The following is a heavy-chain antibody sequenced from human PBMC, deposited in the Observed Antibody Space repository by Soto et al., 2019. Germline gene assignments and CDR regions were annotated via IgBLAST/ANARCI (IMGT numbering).Heavy chain of an antibody. Sequence: QVQLQESGPGLVKPSGTLSLTCAVSGDSISSSNWWSWVRQPPGKGLEWIGEIYHSGSTNYNPSLKSRVTISVDKSKNQFSLKLSSVTAADTAVYYCARVRGDYVWGSYRYFDYWGQGTLVTVSS. V-gene: IGHV4-4*02. CDR1: GDSISSSNW. CDR2: IYHSGST. CDR3: ARVRGDYVWGSYRYFDY. D-gene: IGHD3-16*02. J-gene: IGHJ4*02.